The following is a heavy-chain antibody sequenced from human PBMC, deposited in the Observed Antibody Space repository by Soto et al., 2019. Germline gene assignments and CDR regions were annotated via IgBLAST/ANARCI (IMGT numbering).Heavy chain of an antibody. CDR2: MNTNLNAT. CDR3: AREVVEGRADWLDP. V-gene: IGHV1-8*01. Sequence: QVLLVQSGTEVKKPGASVTVSCKASGFSFTRNDIHWVRQAPGHGLQWLGWMNTNLNATDSPNAFRGRVFMTWNTSIRTADLEAREVKYDDTAIYYGAREVVEGRADWLDPWGQVNLVADAS. D-gene: IGHD2-15*01. J-gene: IGHJ5*02. CDR1: GFSFTRND.